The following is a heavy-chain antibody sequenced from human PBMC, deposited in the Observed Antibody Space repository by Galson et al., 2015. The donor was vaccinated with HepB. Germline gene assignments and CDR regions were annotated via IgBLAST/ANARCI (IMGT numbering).Heavy chain of an antibody. D-gene: IGHD3-10*01. Sequence: SLRLSCAASGFTFSRYWMSWVRQAPGKGLEWVANIKQDGSEKFYVDSVKGRFTMSRDSAKNSLYLQMNSLRAEDTGVYYCARIENDYYGSGRQNDYWGQGTLVTVSS. CDR3: ARIENDYYGSGRQNDY. CDR2: IKQDGSEK. CDR1: GFTFSRYW. V-gene: IGHV3-7*01. J-gene: IGHJ4*02.